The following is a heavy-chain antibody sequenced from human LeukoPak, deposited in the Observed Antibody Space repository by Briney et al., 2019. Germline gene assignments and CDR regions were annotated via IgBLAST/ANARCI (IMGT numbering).Heavy chain of an antibody. CDR3: ARERSGYYYYYYMDV. CDR2: IYYSGST. D-gene: IGHD3-10*01. Sequence: SETLSLTCTVSGGSISSYYWSWIRQPPGKGLEWIGYIYYSGSTNYNPSLKSRATISVGTSKNQFSLKLSSVTAADTAVYYCARERSGYYYYYYMDVWGKGTTVTVSS. J-gene: IGHJ6*03. CDR1: GGSISSYY. V-gene: IGHV4-59*12.